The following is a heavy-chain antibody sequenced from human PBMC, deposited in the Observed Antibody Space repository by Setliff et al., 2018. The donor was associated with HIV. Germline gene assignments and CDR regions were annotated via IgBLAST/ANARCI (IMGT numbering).Heavy chain of an antibody. Sequence: PSETLSLTCDVYGGSFSGYYWSWIRQPPGKGLEWIGEIYHSGSANYNPSLKSRVTISVDTSKNHFSLNVSSLTAADTALYFCARLMPNWDYFDYWGQGTQVTVSS. J-gene: IGHJ4*02. CDR1: GGSFSGYY. CDR2: IYHSGSA. V-gene: IGHV4-34*01. D-gene: IGHD2-2*01. CDR3: ARLMPNWDYFDY.